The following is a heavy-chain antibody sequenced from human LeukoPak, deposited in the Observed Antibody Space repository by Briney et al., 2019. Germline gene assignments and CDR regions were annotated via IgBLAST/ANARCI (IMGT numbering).Heavy chain of an antibody. Sequence: PSETLSLTCTVSGASISSYYWSWIRQPPGKGRAWIGDIYYSGSIKYNPSLKSRVTMSVDTTKNQFSLKLSSVTAADTAIYYCARENPSGYYNRPIDYWGQGTLVTVSS. CDR1: GASISSYY. J-gene: IGHJ4*02. D-gene: IGHD3-22*01. V-gene: IGHV4-59*01. CDR2: IYYSGSI. CDR3: ARENPSGYYNRPIDY.